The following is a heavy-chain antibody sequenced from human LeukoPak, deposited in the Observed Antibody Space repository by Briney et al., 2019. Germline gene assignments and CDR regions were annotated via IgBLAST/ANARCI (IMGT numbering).Heavy chain of an antibody. Sequence: GASVKVSCKASGYTFTSYYMHWVRQAPGQGLEWMGINNPSGGSTSYAQKFQGRVTMTRDTSISTAYMELSRLRSDDTAVYYCARDSMVRGVRLSMDVWGQGTTVTVSS. J-gene: IGHJ6*02. CDR2: NNPSGGST. V-gene: IGHV1-46*01. CDR1: GYTFTSYY. D-gene: IGHD3-10*01. CDR3: ARDSMVRGVRLSMDV.